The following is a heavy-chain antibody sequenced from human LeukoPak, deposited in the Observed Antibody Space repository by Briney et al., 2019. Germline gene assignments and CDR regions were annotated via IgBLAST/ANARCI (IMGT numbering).Heavy chain of an antibody. CDR2: IRSDGSDK. J-gene: IGHJ4*02. CDR1: GFTFSTYG. Sequence: PGGSLRLSCAASGFTFSTYGMHWVRQAPGKGLEWVAFIRSDGSDKYHADSVKRRFTISRDNSKNTLYLQMNSRRTEDTAVYYCANEWLHVSGSYKANNGGQGTLVTVSS. V-gene: IGHV3-30*02. D-gene: IGHD3-10*01. CDR3: ANEWLHVSGSYKANN.